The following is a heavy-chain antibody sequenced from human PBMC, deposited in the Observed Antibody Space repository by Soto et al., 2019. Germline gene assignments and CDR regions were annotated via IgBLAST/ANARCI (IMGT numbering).Heavy chain of an antibody. V-gene: IGHV3-66*01. CDR1: GFSVSGKY. CDR2: IYSGEST. D-gene: IGHD6-19*01. CDR3: ARDSSGWFFGAFDI. Sequence: ESGGGLVQPGGSLRLSCAASGFSVSGKYMTWVRQAPGKGLEWVSVIYSGESTHYADSVKGRFTISRDNSKNTLYLQMNSLRAEDTAIYYCARDSSGWFFGAFDIWGQGRMVIVSS. J-gene: IGHJ3*02.